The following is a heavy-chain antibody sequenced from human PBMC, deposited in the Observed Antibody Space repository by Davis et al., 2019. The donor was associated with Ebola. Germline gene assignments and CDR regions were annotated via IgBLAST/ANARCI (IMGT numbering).Heavy chain of an antibody. J-gene: IGHJ6*02. CDR3: AKGACSGGSCYSIYYYYGMDV. Sequence: PGGSLRLSCAASGFTFSAYYMSWIRQAPGQGLEWVSYISSSGRTIYYADSVTGRFTISRDNSKNTLYLQMNSLRAEDTAVYYCAKGACSGGSCYSIYYYYGMDVWGQGTTVTVSS. CDR2: ISSSGRTI. V-gene: IGHV3-11*01. CDR1: GFTFSAYY. D-gene: IGHD2-15*01.